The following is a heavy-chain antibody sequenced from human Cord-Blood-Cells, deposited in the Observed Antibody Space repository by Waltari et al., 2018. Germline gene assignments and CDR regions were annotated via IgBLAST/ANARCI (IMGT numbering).Heavy chain of an antibody. D-gene: IGHD3-3*01. V-gene: IGHV1-8*03. CDR2: MNPNSVNK. Sequence: QVQLVQSGAEVKKPGASVKVSCKASGYTFTSYDINWVRQATGQGLEWMGWMNPNSVNKGYEQKFQGRVAITRNTSISTAYMELSSLRSEDTAVYYCARGGYDFWSGYFYWYFDLWGRGTLVTVSS. J-gene: IGHJ2*01. CDR3: ARGGYDFWSGYFYWYFDL. CDR1: GYTFTSYD.